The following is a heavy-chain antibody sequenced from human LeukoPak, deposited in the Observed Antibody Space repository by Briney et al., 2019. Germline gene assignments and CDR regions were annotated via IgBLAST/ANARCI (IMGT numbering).Heavy chain of an antibody. CDR3: ARTTRYSSSWYFDY. J-gene: IGHJ4*02. CDR1: GYIFTGYY. Sequence: ASVKVSCKASGYIFTGYYMHWVRQAPGQGLEWMGWINPNSGGTNYAQKFQGRVTITADKSTSTACMELSSLRSEDTAVYYCARTTRYSSSWYFDYWGQGTLVTVSS. D-gene: IGHD6-13*01. V-gene: IGHV1-2*02. CDR2: INPNSGGT.